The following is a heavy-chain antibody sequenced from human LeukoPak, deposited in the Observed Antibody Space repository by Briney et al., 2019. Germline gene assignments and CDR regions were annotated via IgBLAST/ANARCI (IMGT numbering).Heavy chain of an antibody. J-gene: IGHJ2*01. CDR1: GFTFGSHS. Sequence: GGSLRLSCAASGFTFGSHSMNWARQAPGKGLEWLSYITPSGFTVYSDSVQGRFTISRDSAKNSVYLQMNSLTAEDTAMYYCARDGAFTGPHWWFDLWGRGTLVTVSS. CDR3: ARDGAFTGPHWWFDL. V-gene: IGHV3-48*04. CDR2: ITPSGFTV. D-gene: IGHD2-8*02.